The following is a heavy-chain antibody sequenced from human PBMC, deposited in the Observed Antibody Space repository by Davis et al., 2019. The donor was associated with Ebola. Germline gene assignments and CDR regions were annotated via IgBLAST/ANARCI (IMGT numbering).Heavy chain of an antibody. Sequence: SCKASGGTFSSYAMSWVRQAPGKGLEWVSVIYSGGSTYYADSVKGRFTISRDTSKNTVYLQMNNLRAEDTAVYYCAREGSPGVGFDYWGQGTLVTVYS. CDR2: IYSGGST. CDR3: AREGSPGVGFDY. J-gene: IGHJ4*02. CDR1: GGTFSSYA. V-gene: IGHV3-53*01. D-gene: IGHD3-10*01.